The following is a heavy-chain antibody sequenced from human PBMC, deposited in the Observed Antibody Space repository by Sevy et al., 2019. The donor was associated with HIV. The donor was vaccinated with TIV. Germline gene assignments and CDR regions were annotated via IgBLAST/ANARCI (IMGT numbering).Heavy chain of an antibody. CDR1: GFSFSSYE. CDR3: ARDLPPSATTVAHFDC. J-gene: IGHJ4*02. V-gene: IGHV3-48*03. D-gene: IGHD4-17*01. CDR2: ISNSGTTI. Sequence: GGSLRLSCAASGFSFSSYEMSWVRQAPGKGLEWVSYISNSGTTISYSDSVRGRFTISRDNARNLLYLQMNSLRVEDTAVYYCARDLPPSATTVAHFDCWGQGTLVTVSS.